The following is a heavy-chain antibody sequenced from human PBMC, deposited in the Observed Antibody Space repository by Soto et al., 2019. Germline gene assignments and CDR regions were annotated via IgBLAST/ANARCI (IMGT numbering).Heavy chain of an antibody. CDR2: IIPIFGPA. J-gene: IGHJ4*02. CDR1: GGTFSSYA. D-gene: IGHD1-26*01. CDR3: ARERVKELRRFDY. Sequence: VQLVQSGAEVKKPGSSVKVSCKASGGTFSSYAISWVRQAPGQGLEWMGGIIPIFGPANYAQKFQGRVTVTADESTSTAYMELSSLRSEDTAVYYCARERVKELRRFDYWGQGTLVTVSS. V-gene: IGHV1-69*12.